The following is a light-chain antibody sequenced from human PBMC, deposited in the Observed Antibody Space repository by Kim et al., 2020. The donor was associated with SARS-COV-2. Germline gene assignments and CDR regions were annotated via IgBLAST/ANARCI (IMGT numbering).Light chain of an antibody. CDR3: QAWDSSTACWV. CDR1: KLGDKY. V-gene: IGLV3-1*01. J-gene: IGLJ3*02. CDR2: QDS. Sequence: SSELTQPPSVSVSPGQTASITCSGDKLGDKYACWYQQKPGQSPVLVIYQDSKRPSGIPERFSGSNSGNTATLTISGTQAMDEADYYCQAWDSSTACWVFGGGTKLTVL.